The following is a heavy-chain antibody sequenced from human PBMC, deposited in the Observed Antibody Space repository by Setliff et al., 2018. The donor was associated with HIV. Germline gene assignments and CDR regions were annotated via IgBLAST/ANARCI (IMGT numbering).Heavy chain of an antibody. CDR2: IHHSGST. CDR1: GYSISSGYY. J-gene: IGHJ3*02. Sequence: PSETLSLTCAVSGYSISSGYYWGWIRQSPGKGLEWIGNIHHSGSTYYNPSLKSRVSISVDKSKNHLSLDLTSVTAADSAVYYCARSKSTDYDYYDSTGGRLGAFDIWGQGTMVTVS. CDR3: ARSKSTDYDYYDSTGGRLGAFDI. V-gene: IGHV4-38-2*01. D-gene: IGHD3-22*01.